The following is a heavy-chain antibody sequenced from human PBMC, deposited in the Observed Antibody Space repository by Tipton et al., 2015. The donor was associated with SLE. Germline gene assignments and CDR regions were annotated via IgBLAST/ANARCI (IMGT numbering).Heavy chain of an antibody. CDR2: IKSKTDGGTR. CDR1: GFSFSDSA. D-gene: IGHD3-9*01. Sequence: SLRLSCAASGFSFSDSAIHWVRQAAGKGLEWVGRIKSKTDGGTRDYAAPVKGRFTISRDDSKNTLYMQMNSLKTEDTAVYYCTTGGYFGWYFDLWGRGTLVTVSS. J-gene: IGHJ2*01. V-gene: IGHV3-15*01. CDR3: TTGGYFGWYFDL.